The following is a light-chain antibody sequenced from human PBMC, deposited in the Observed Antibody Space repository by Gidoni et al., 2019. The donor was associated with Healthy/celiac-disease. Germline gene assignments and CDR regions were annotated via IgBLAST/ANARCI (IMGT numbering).Light chain of an antibody. CDR2: GAS. Sequence: ELVLTQSPGTLSLSPGERATLSCRASQSVSSSYLAWYQQKPGQAPRLLIYGASSRATGIPDRFSGSGSGTDFTLTISRLEPEDFAVYYCQQYGSSPRVTFGPGTKVEIK. CDR1: QSVSSSY. V-gene: IGKV3-20*01. CDR3: QQYGSSPRVT. J-gene: IGKJ3*01.